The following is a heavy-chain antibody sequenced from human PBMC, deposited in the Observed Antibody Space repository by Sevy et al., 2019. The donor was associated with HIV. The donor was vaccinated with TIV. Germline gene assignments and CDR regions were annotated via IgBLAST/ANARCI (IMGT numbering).Heavy chain of an antibody. CDR3: ARGEYDSRLTGAFDI. J-gene: IGHJ3*02. V-gene: IGHV4-31*03. D-gene: IGHD3-22*01. CDR1: RGSISSGGYY. CDR2: IYYSGST. Sequence: SETLSLTCTVSRGSISSGGYYWSWIRQHPGKGLEWIGYIYYSGSTYYNPSLKSRVTISVDTSKNQFSLKLSSVTAADTAVYYCARGEYDSRLTGAFDIWGQGTMVTVSS.